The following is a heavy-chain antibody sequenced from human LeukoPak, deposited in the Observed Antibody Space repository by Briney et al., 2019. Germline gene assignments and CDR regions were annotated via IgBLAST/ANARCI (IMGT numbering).Heavy chain of an antibody. V-gene: IGHV3-64D*06. CDR3: VMDFGRIRGTPDS. Sequence: PGGSLRLSCSASGFVFTIYTMYWVRQAPGKGPEYVSTISGSGNGFSIYYADSVKGRFTISRDDSKSILYLQMNGLRSEDTAVYYCVMDFGRIRGTPDSWGQGTLVTVSS. CDR1: GFVFTIYT. CDR2: ISGSGNGFSI. D-gene: IGHD3-3*01. J-gene: IGHJ4*02.